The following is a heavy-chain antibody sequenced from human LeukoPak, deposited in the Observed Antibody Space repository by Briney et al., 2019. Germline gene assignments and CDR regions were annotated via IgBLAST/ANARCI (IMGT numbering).Heavy chain of an antibody. CDR3: ARAVIPFAGLIAKGFDS. D-gene: IGHD3-16*02. Sequence: PSGTLSLTCTVSGGSFSTDYWSWIRQPPGKGLEWIGYIYYSGFTDYNPSLKSRVTMSVDTSKNQFSLKLSSVTAADTAVYFCARAVIPFAGLIAKGFDSWGQGTLVTISS. J-gene: IGHJ4*02. CDR1: GGSFSTDY. CDR2: IYYSGFT. V-gene: IGHV4-59*01.